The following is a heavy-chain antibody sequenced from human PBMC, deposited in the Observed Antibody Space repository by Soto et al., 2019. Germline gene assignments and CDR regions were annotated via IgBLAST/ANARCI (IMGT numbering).Heavy chain of an antibody. CDR1: GFTFTSSA. CDR3: AALGAGAYCGGDCYP. D-gene: IGHD2-21*02. Sequence: QMQLVQSGPEVKKPGTSVKVSCKASGFTFTSSAVQWVRQARGQRLEWIGWIVVGSGNTNYAQKFQERVTITRDMSTSTAYMELSSLRSEDTAVYYCAALGAGAYCGGDCYPWGQGTLVTVST. J-gene: IGHJ5*02. CDR2: IVVGSGNT. V-gene: IGHV1-58*01.